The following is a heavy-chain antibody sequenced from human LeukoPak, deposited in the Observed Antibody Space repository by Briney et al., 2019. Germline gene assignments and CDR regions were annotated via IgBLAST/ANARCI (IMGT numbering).Heavy chain of an antibody. CDR2: ISGSSHSRT. J-gene: IGHJ3*01. D-gene: IGHD3-16*01. V-gene: IGHV3-23*01. Sequence: GGSLRLSYAASGFRFSSYAMSWVRQAPGQGLEWVSTISGSSHSRTDYADSVKGRFTISRDNSQNTLFLQVDTLRVEDTATYYCAKDRSLGRLVHEAFDVWGQGTMVVVSS. CDR3: AKDRSLGRLVHEAFDV. CDR1: GFRFSSYA.